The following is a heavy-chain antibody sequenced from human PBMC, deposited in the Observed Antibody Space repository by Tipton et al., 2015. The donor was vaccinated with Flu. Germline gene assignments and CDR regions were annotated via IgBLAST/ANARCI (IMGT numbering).Heavy chain of an antibody. Sequence: TLSLTCTVSGDSISNYYWTWIRQPPGKGLEWIGYVYYSGSTKYNPSLKDRVTVSIDTSKNQFSLKLSSVTAADTAVYYCARGNYYGSGTFYFDDWGQGTPVTVSS. J-gene: IGHJ5*02. CDR3: ARGNYYGSGTFYFDD. CDR2: VYYSGST. V-gene: IGHV4-59*01. CDR1: GDSISNYY. D-gene: IGHD3-10*01.